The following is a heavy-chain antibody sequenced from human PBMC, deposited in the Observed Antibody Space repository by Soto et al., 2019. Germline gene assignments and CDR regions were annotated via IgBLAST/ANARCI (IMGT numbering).Heavy chain of an antibody. V-gene: IGHV3-33*01. Sequence: QVQLVESGGGVVRPGRSLRLSCVASGFTFSTYGMHWVRQAPGKGLEWVAMTWNDGSNKYYTDSMKDRFTISRDNSKNTLYLQMNSLTDEDSAVYYCTTELNDMQAFDIWGQGTMVTVSS. CDR2: TWNDGSNK. CDR1: GFTFSTYG. D-gene: IGHD1-1*01. J-gene: IGHJ3*02. CDR3: TTELNDMQAFDI.